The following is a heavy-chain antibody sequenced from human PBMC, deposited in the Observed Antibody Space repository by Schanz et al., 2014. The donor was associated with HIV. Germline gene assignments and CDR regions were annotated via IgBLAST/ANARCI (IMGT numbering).Heavy chain of an antibody. CDR3: ARVFGRTYGWPDY. CDR2: ISVNGATR. D-gene: IGHD3-10*01. J-gene: IGHJ4*02. Sequence: VQVVEAGGGLGKPGGALRLSCAASGFTFTDNHMGWIRQAPGQGREWLSYISVNGATREYADSVKGRFTISRDNARTSLYLQMNSLRAEDTAVYYCARVFGRTYGWPDYWGQGILVTVSS. V-gene: IGHV3-11*01. CDR1: GFTFTDNH.